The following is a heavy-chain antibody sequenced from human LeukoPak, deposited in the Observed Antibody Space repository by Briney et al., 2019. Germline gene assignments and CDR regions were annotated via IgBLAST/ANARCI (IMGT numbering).Heavy chain of an antibody. Sequence: SETLSLTCTVSVDSIRSHYWIWIRQPPGKGLEWMEYIYYSGSTNYNPSLTSRGTISVDTFNNQFSHKLSSVTAADTAVYYCARVATEYYYGSGSPLHYFDYWGQGTLVTVSS. V-gene: IGHV4-59*11. J-gene: IGHJ4*02. CDR3: ARVATEYYYGSGSPLHYFDY. CDR1: VDSIRSHY. D-gene: IGHD3-10*01. CDR2: IYYSGST.